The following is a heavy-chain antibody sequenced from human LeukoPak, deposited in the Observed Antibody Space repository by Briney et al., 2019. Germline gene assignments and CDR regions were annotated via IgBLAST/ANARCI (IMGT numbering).Heavy chain of an antibody. V-gene: IGHV3-33*01. CDR3: AREVSTVEGWLQLRVLRYFDL. CDR1: GFTFSSYG. CDR2: IWFDGSNK. J-gene: IGHJ2*01. Sequence: QPGRSLRLSCAASGFTFSSYGMHWVRQAPGKGLEWVAVIWFDGSNKYYADSVKGRFTISRDNSKNTLYLQMNSLRAEDTAVYYCAREVSTVEGWLQLRVLRYFDLWGRGTLVTVSS. D-gene: IGHD5-24*01.